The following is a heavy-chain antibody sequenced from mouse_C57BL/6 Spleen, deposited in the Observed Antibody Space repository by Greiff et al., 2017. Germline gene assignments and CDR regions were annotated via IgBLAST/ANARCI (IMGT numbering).Heavy chain of an antibody. Sequence: QVHVKQPGAELVRPGSSVKLSCKASGYTFTSYWMHWVKQRPIQGLEWIGNIDPSDSETHYNQKFKDKATLTVDKSSSTAYMQLSSLTSEDSAVXFCARRAGTWFAYWGQGTLVTVSA. D-gene: IGHD3-1*01. CDR3: ARRAGTWFAY. J-gene: IGHJ3*01. CDR1: GYTFTSYW. CDR2: IDPSDSET. V-gene: IGHV1-52*01.